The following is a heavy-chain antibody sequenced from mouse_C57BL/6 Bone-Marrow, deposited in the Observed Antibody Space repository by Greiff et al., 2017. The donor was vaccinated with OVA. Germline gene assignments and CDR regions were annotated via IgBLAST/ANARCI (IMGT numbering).Heavy chain of an antibody. V-gene: IGHV6-6*01. Sequence: EVQRVESGGGLVQPGGSMKLSCAASGFTFSDAWMDWVRQSPEKGLEWVAEIRNKANNHATYYAESVKGRFTISRDDSKSSVYLQMNSLRAEDTGIYYCTRGHGIFFDYWGQGTTLTVSS. CDR3: TRGHGIFFDY. CDR1: GFTFSDAW. CDR2: IRNKANNHAT. J-gene: IGHJ2*01.